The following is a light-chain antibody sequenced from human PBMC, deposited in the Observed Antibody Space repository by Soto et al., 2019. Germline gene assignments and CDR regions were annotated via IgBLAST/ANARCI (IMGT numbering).Light chain of an antibody. CDR1: QSINSN. J-gene: IGKJ1*01. CDR2: GAS. CDR3: QQYNNWWT. V-gene: IGKV3-15*01. Sequence: VMTQSPANLSVSPGERATLSCTASQSINSNLAWYQQRPGQAPRLLIYGASTRATGIPARFSGSGSGTEFTLTISSLQSEDFAVYYCQQYNNWWTFGQGTKVEIK.